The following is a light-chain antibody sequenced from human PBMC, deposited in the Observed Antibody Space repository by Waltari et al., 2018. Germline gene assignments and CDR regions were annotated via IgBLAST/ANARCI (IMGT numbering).Light chain of an antibody. Sequence: DIQMTQSPSSLSASVGDRVTITCQASQDISNYLNWYQQKPGKAPKLRIYDASNLETGVPSRFSGSGSGTECTLTISSLQPEDIATYYCEQYDNRPPVGCGTKVEIK. CDR1: QDISNY. CDR3: EQYDNRPP. J-gene: IGKJ4*01. CDR2: DAS. V-gene: IGKV1-33*01.